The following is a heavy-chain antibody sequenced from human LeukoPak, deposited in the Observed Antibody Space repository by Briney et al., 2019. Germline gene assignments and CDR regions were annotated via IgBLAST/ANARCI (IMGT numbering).Heavy chain of an antibody. CDR1: GGSISRSSYC. CDR3: ARPDSSIWYGGWFDP. J-gene: IGHJ5*02. CDR2: IFYSGST. D-gene: IGHD6-13*01. V-gene: IGHV4-39*01. Sequence: PSESLSLTCTVSGGSISRSSYCWGWVSQPPGEGMEWIGSIFYSGSTYYNPSLKSRVTISVDTSKNQFSLKLSSVTAADTAVYYCARPDSSIWYGGWFDPWGQGTLVTVSS.